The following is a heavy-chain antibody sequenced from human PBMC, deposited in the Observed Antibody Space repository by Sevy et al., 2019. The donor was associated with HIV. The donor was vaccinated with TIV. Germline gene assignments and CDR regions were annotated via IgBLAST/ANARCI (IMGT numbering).Heavy chain of an antibody. CDR3: ARGASYGGKPSYDY. CDR2: IWYDGSNK. D-gene: IGHD4-17*01. V-gene: IGHV3-33*01. J-gene: IGHJ4*02. Sequence: GGSLRLSCAASGFTFSSYGMHWVRHAPGKGLEWVAVIWYDGSNKYYVDSVKGRFTISRDNSRNTLYLQMDSLRAEDTAVYYCARGASYGGKPSYDYWGQGTLVTVSS. CDR1: GFTFSSYG.